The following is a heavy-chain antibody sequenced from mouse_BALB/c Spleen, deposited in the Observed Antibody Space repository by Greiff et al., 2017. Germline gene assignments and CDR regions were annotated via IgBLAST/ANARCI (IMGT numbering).Heavy chain of an antibody. Sequence: EVHLVESGGGLVKPGGSLKLSCAASGFTFSSYTMSWVRQTPEKRLEWVATISSGGGNTYYPDSVKGRFTISRDNAKNNLYLQMSSLRSEDTALYYCARVYYGNYVDYWGQGTTLTVSS. V-gene: IGHV5-9*03. CDR3: ARVYYGNYVDY. D-gene: IGHD2-1*01. CDR1: GFTFSSYT. CDR2: ISSGGGNT. J-gene: IGHJ2*01.